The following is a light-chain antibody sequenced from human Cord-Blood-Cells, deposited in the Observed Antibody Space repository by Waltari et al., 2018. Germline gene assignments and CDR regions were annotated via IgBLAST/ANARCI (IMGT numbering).Light chain of an antibody. CDR3: QQNYSTPLT. CDR1: QSISSY. CDR2: AAS. Sequence: DIQMTQSPSSLSASVGDRITITCRARQSISSYLTWYQQKPGKAPMLLIYAASSLQSGIPSRFSGSGSGTEFTLTISSLQPEDFATYYCQQNYSTPLTFGRGTKVEIK. J-gene: IGKJ4*02. V-gene: IGKV1-39*01.